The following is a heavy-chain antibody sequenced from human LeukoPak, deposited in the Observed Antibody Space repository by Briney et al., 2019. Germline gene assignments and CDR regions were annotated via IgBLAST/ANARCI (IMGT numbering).Heavy chain of an antibody. J-gene: IGHJ3*02. CDR2: IYSGGST. CDR1: GFTFSSYG. CDR3: ARETMIRGVWNAFDI. V-gene: IGHV3-53*01. Sequence: GGSLRLSCAASGFTFSSYGMSWVRQAPGKGLEWVSVIYSGGSTYYAESVKGRFTISRDNSKNTLYLQMNSLRAEDTAVYYCARETMIRGVWNAFDIWGQGTMVTVSS. D-gene: IGHD3-10*01.